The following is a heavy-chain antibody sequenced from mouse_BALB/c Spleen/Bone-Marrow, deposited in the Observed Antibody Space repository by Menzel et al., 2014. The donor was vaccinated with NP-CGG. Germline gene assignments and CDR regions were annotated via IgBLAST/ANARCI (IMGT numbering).Heavy chain of an antibody. Sequence: EVMLVESGGGLVKLGGSLKLSGAASGFTFSSYYMSWVRQTPEKRLELVAAINSNGGSTYYPDTVKGRFTISRDNAKNTLYLQMSSLKSEYTALYYCARLGNDDAMDYWGQGTSVTVSS. CDR3: ARLGNDDAMDY. CDR1: GFTFSSYY. CDR2: INSNGGST. D-gene: IGHD2-12*01. V-gene: IGHV5-6-2*01. J-gene: IGHJ4*01.